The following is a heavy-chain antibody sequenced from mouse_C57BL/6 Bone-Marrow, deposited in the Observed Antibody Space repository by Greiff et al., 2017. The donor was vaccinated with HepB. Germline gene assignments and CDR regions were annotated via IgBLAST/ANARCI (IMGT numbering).Heavy chain of an antibody. J-gene: IGHJ3*01. CDR3: ARLRLAY. CDR2: ISSGSSTI. D-gene: IGHD1-2*01. Sequence: DVMLVESGGGLVKPGGSLKLSCAASGFTFSDYGMHWVRQAPEKGLEWVAYISSGSSTIYYADTVKGRFTISRDNAKNTLFLQMTSLRSEDTAMYYCARLRLAYWGQGTLVTVSA. V-gene: IGHV5-17*01. CDR1: GFTFSDYG.